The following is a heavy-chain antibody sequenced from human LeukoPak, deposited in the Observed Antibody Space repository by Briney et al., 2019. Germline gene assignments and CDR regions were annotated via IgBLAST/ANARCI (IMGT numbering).Heavy chain of an antibody. Sequence: PGGSLRLSCAASGFTFSSYAMSWVRQAPGKGLDWVSGISASGGSTYYADSVKGRFTISRDNAKNSLYLQMNSLRAEDTAVYYCARGTDILVVVATTTWYYFLYLGEGTLVTVSS. CDR3: ARGTDILVVVATTTWYYFLY. V-gene: IGHV3-23*01. CDR1: GFTFSSYA. J-gene: IGHJ4*02. CDR2: ISASGGST. D-gene: IGHD2-15*01.